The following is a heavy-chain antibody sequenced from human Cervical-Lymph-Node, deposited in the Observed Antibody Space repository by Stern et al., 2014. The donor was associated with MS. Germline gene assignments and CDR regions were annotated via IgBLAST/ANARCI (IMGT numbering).Heavy chain of an antibody. Sequence: VQLVESGGGVVQPGRSLRLSCAASGFTFSYHAMHWVRQAPGKGLEWVAVISYDGSDKNDADSVKGRFTISRDNSRNTLYQQMNSLRVDDTAVYYCARGGAVATSDYYFDYWGQGILVTVSS. J-gene: IGHJ4*02. CDR1: GFTFSYHA. V-gene: IGHV3-30*01. CDR3: ARGGAVATSDYYFDY. CDR2: ISYDGSDK. D-gene: IGHD5-12*01.